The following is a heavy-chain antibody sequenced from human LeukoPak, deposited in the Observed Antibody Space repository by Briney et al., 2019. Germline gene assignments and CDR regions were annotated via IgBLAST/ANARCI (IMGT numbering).Heavy chain of an antibody. CDR3: AKDRDSSTWSFFDF. J-gene: IGHJ4*02. D-gene: IGHD6-13*01. CDR2: GSHDGRNK. V-gene: IGHV3-30*18. Sequence: PGRSLRLSCVASGFIFRNYAMHRVRQAPGKGLEWVAVGSHDGRNKIYGDSVKGRFTISRDNSKNTVYLQMDNLRPEDTAVYYCAKDRDSSTWSFFDFWGQGTLVTVSS. CDR1: GFIFRNYA.